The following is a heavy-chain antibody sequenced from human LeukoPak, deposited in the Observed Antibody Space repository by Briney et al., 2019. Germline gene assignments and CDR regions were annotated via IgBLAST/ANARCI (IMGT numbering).Heavy chain of an antibody. D-gene: IGHD3-22*01. J-gene: IGHJ3*02. CDR2: ISSRSDRV. Sequence: GGSLRLSCAASGFIFGDYAMHWVRQAPGKGLEWVSHISSRSDRVGYADSVRGRFTTSRDNAKSSLYLQMDSLRPEDSAFYYCAKDISYYYDSTGARAFDIWGQGTMVTVSS. CDR1: GFIFGDYA. V-gene: IGHV3-9*01. CDR3: AKDISYYYDSTGARAFDI.